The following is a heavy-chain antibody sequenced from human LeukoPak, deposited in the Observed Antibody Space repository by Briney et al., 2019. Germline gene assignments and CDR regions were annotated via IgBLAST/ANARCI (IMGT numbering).Heavy chain of an antibody. V-gene: IGHV4-4*07. CDR2: IYTSGST. J-gene: IGHJ6*03. D-gene: IGHD3-16*01. Sequence: SETLSLTCTVSGGSISSYYWSWIRQPAGKGLEWIGRIYTSGSTNYNPSLKSRVTISVDTSKNQFSLKLSSVTAADTAVYYCARDRYRGRLDYYYYYMDVWGKGTTVTVSS. CDR3: ARDRYRGRLDYYYYYMDV. CDR1: GGSISSYY.